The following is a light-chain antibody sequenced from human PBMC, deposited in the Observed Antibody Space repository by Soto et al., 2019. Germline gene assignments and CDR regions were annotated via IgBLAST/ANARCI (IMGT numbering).Light chain of an antibody. CDR2: GSS. J-gene: IGKJ4*01. Sequence: EIVMTQSPATLSVSPGERATLSCRASQSVSSNLAWYQQKPGQAPRLLIYGSSTRATGIPARFSGSVSGTEFTLTISSLQTEDFAVYYCQQYNNWPPQITFGGGTKVESK. V-gene: IGKV3-15*01. CDR1: QSVSSN. CDR3: QQYNNWPPQIT.